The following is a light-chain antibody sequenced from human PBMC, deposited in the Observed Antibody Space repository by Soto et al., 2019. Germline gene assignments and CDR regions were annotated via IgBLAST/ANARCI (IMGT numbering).Light chain of an antibody. CDR3: QQRGDWPPIP. CDR1: QSVSTF. V-gene: IGKV3-11*01. CDR2: NAS. Sequence: EIVLTQSPGTLSLSPGERAILSCRASQSVSTFLAWFQQKPGQPPRLLIYNASNRTTGIPARFSGSGSGTDFTLTISSLEPEDFAVYYCQQRGDWPPIPFGQGTRLANK. J-gene: IGKJ5*01.